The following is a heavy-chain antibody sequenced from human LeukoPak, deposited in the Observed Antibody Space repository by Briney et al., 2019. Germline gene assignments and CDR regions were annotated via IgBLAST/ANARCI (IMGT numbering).Heavy chain of an antibody. D-gene: IGHD5-24*01. CDR3: ARLKQMTTIFDAFDI. CDR1: GYTFTSYY. V-gene: IGHV1-18*04. CDR2: ISAYNGNR. J-gene: IGHJ3*02. Sequence: ASVKVSCKASGYTFTSYYMHWVRQAPGQGLEWMAWISAYNGNRNHAQKFQGRVTMTTDTSTSTVYMELRSLRSDDTAVYYCARLKQMTTIFDAFDIWGQGTMVTVSS.